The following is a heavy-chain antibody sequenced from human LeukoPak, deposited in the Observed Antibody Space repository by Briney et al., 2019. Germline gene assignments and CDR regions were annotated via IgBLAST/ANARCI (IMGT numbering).Heavy chain of an antibody. CDR3: ARGGYSGSYYRFP. J-gene: IGHJ5*02. CDR2: ISKEGDNA. Sequence: PGGSLRLSCAASGFTFSDYWMHWVRQVPGKGLVWLSRISKEGDNAVYADSAKGRFTMSRDNAKKTVYLQLTTLRPEDTAVYYCARGGYSGSYYRFPWGQGTLVTVSS. V-gene: IGHV3-74*01. D-gene: IGHD3-22*01. CDR1: GFTFSDYW.